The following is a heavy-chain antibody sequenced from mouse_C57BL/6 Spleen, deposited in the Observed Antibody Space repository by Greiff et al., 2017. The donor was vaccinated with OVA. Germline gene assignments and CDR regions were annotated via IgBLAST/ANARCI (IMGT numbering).Heavy chain of an antibody. J-gene: IGHJ4*01. CDR3: ARSGYGSRMGAMDY. CDR1: GYTFTSYW. CDR2: IHPNSGST. D-gene: IGHD1-1*01. V-gene: IGHV1-64*01. Sequence: VQRVESGAELVKPGASVKLSCKASGYTFTSYWMHWVKQRPGQGLEWIGMIHPNSGSTNYNEKFKSKATLTVDKSSSTAYMQLSSLTSEDSAVYYCARSGYGSRMGAMDYWGQGTSVTVSS.